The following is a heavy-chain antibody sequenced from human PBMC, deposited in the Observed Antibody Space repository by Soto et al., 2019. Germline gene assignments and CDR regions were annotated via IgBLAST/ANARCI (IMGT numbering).Heavy chain of an antibody. V-gene: IGHV4-59*08. Sequence: SLTCTVSGGSISSYYWSWIRQPPGKGLEWIGYIYYSGSTNYNPSLKSRVTISVDTSKNQFSLKLSSVTAADTAVYYCARAHSSGWYSFDYWGQGTLVTVSS. D-gene: IGHD6-19*01. CDR3: ARAHSSGWYSFDY. J-gene: IGHJ4*02. CDR2: IYYSGST. CDR1: GGSISSYY.